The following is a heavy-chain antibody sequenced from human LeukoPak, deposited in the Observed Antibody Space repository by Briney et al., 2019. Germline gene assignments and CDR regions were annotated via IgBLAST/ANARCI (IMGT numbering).Heavy chain of an antibody. Sequence: GSVKVSCKASGYTFINYYMHWVRQAPGQGLEWMGIINPSGGSTSYAQRFQGRVTMTRDTSTSTVYMEVSSLRSEDTAVYYCATDLYYDTSGCPDYWGQGTLVTVSS. CDR1: GYTFINYY. V-gene: IGHV1-46*01. CDR2: INPSGGST. D-gene: IGHD3-22*01. J-gene: IGHJ4*02. CDR3: ATDLYYDTSGCPDY.